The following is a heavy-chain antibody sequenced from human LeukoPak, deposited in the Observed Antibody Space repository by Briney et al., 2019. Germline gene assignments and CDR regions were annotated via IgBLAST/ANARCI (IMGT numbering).Heavy chain of an antibody. CDR3: TGDSGTYNWFEP. CDR1: GFTFSGSA. J-gene: IGHJ5*02. Sequence: PGRCLRLSCAASGFTFSGSAIHGVRQSSGRGLECVGQHDKKGKGYATATAYAASVKGTFTISRDDSINTAYLQMKSLKTEDTALYYCTGDSGTYNWFEPWGQGALVTVS. CDR2: HDKKGKGYATAT. V-gene: IGHV3-73*01. D-gene: IGHD1-26*01.